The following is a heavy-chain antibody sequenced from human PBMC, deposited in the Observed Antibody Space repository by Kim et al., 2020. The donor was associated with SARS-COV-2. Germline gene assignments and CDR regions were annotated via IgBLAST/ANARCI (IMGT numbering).Heavy chain of an antibody. J-gene: IGHJ3*02. CDR2: ISYDGSNK. D-gene: IGHD4-17*01. CDR3: ATHSKTTTVVTKWGFAFDI. Sequence: GGSLRLSCAASGFTFSSYAMHWVRQAPGKGLEWVAVISYDGSNKYYADSVKGRFTISRDNSKNTLYLQMNSLRAEDTAVYYCATHSKTTTVVTKWGFAFDIWGQGTMVTVSS. CDR1: GFTFSSYA. V-gene: IGHV3-30-3*01.